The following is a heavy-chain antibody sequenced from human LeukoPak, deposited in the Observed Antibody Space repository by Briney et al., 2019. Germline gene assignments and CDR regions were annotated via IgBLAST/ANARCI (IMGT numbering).Heavy chain of an antibody. D-gene: IGHD3-9*01. CDR1: GGSISSYY. Sequence: KSSETLSLTCTVSGGSISSYYWSWIRQPPGKGLEWIGYIYYSGSTNYNPSLKSRVTISVDTSKNQFSLKLSSVTAADTAVYYCARSSDYDILTGYYPPMYYFDYWGQGTLVTVSS. J-gene: IGHJ4*02. CDR2: IYYSGST. V-gene: IGHV4-59*01. CDR3: ARSSDYDILTGYYPPMYYFDY.